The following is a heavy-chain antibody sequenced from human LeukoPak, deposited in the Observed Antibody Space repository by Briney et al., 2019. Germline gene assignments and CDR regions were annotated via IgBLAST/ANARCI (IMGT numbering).Heavy chain of an antibody. D-gene: IGHD1-26*01. CDR2: IDYSGST. J-gene: IGHJ4*02. Sequence: SETLSLTCIVSGGSISTFYWSWIRQPPGKGLEWIGYIDYSGSTSYNPSLKSRVTISVDTSKNQFSLKLTSVTAADTAVYYCARGTSGSCHWNFDYWGQGTLVTVSS. V-gene: IGHV4-59*01. CDR3: ARGTSGSCHWNFDY. CDR1: GGSISTFY.